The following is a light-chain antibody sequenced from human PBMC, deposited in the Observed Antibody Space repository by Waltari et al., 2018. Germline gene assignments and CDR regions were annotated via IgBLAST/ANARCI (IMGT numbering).Light chain of an antibody. Sequence: EIVMTHSPGTLSVSPGERATLSCRASQSVSSSLAWYQQKPGQAPRLLIYGASTRATGIPGRFSGSGSGTEFTLTISGLQSEDFAVDHCQQYSDWPLTFGQGTKVEI. CDR2: GAS. J-gene: IGKJ1*01. CDR1: QSVSSS. CDR3: QQYSDWPLT. V-gene: IGKV3-15*01.